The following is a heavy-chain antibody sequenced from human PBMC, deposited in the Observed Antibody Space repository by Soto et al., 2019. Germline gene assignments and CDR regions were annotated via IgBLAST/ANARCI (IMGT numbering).Heavy chain of an antibody. CDR2: IKSKTDGWTP. Sequence: PGGSLRLSCAASGVTFTSARLNWVGQCPGKCLEWVGRIKSKTDGWTPDFAAPVRGRFVNSRDDSTSMGYLQMNSLKTEDTDVYYCSTDSYFNLQLVRFDYRGLGTLVTVSS. D-gene: IGHD1-7*01. CDR1: GVTFTSAR. CDR3: STDSYFNLQLVRFDY. J-gene: IGHJ4*01. V-gene: IGHV3-15*07.